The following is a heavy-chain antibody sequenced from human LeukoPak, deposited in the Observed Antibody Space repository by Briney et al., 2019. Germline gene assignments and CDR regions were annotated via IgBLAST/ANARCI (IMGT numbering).Heavy chain of an antibody. V-gene: IGHV3-23*01. D-gene: IGHD3-9*01. CDR1: GFTFSNYA. CDR3: AKWGDYDVLTGYYDSDY. Sequence: QAGGSLRLSCAASGFTFSNYAMSWVRQAPGKGLEWVSAVSGRDTSTYYTGSVKGRFTISRDNSKNTLYLQMNSLSAEDTAIYYCAKWGDYDVLTGYYDSDYWGQGTLVTVSS. CDR2: VSGRDTST. J-gene: IGHJ4*02.